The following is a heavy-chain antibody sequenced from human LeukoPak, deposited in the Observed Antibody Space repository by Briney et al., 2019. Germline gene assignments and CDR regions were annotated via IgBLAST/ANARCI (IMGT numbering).Heavy chain of an antibody. CDR2: IKSKTDGGTT. CDR3: TTLVLWFGVTSPY. Sequence: GGSLRLSCAASGFNFSNFGIHWVRQAPGKGLEWVGRIKSKTDGGTTDYAAPVKGRFTISRDDSKNTLYLQMNSLKTEDTAVYYCTTLVLWFGVTSPYWGQGTLVTVSS. D-gene: IGHD3-10*01. CDR1: GFNFSNFG. V-gene: IGHV3-15*01. J-gene: IGHJ4*02.